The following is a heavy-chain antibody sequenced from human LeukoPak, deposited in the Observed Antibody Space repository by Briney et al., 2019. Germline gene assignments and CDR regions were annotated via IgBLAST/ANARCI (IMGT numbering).Heavy chain of an antibody. CDR2: INAYNGDT. D-gene: IGHD6-13*01. CDR3: ARDPSRLYSSSWPFDY. V-gene: IGHV1-18*01. J-gene: IGHJ4*02. CDR1: NYTFTSYG. Sequence: ASVKVSCKASNYTFTSYGISWVRQAPGQGLEWMAWINAYNGDTNYAQKLQGRVTMTTDTSTSTAYMELRSLRSDDTAVYYCARDPSRLYSSSWPFDYWGQGTLVTVSS.